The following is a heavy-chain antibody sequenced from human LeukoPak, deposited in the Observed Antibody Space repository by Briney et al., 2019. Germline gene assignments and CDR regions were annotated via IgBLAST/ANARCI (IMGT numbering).Heavy chain of an antibody. J-gene: IGHJ4*02. CDR2: VSWNSGTI. D-gene: IGHD3-22*01. CDR1: GFTFDDYA. Sequence: GRSLRLSCAASGFTFDDYAMHWVRQAPGKGLEWVSGVSWNSGTIAYADSVQGRFTISRDNAKNSLYLQMNSLRAEDTALYYCAKAHSYDSSGYYPDWGQGTLVTVSS. V-gene: IGHV3-9*01. CDR3: AKAHSYDSSGYYPD.